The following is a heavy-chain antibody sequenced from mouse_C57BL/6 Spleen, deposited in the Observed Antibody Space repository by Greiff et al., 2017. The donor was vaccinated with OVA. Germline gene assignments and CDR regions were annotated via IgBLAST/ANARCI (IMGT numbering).Heavy chain of an antibody. CDR1: GYTFTDYY. Sequence: VQLQQSGPVLVKPGASVKMSCKASGYTFTDYYMNWVKQSHGKSLEWIGVINPYNGGTSYNQKFKGKATLTVDKSSSTAYMELNSLTSEDSAVYYCARQKKTAQALDYWGQGTTLTVSS. V-gene: IGHV1-19*01. CDR3: ARQKKTAQALDY. CDR2: INPYNGGT. D-gene: IGHD3-2*02. J-gene: IGHJ2*01.